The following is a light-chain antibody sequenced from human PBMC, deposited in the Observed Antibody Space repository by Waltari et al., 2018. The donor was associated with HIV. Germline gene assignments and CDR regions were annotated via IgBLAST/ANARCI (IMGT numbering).Light chain of an antibody. CDR2: EDS. CDR1: ALPKKY. CDR3: YSTDNSLNGV. J-gene: IGLJ3*02. V-gene: IGLV3-10*01. Sequence: SYELTHPPSVSVSPGQPAKITCSGDALPKKYSYWYQQKSGQAPVLVIYEDSKRPSGIPERFSGSSSGTMATLTLSEVQVDDEADYYCYSTDNSLNGVFGGGTKLTVL.